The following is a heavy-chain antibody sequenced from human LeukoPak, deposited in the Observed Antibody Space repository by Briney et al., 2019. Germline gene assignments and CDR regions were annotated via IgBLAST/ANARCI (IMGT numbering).Heavy chain of an antibody. CDR1: GGSISSGGYY. Sequence: PSQTLSLTCTVSGGSISSGGYYWSWIRQHPGKGLEWIGYIYYSGSTYYNPSLKSRVTISVDTSKNQFSLKLSPVTAADTAVYYCARKMRGDYYGMDVWGQGTTVTVSS. D-gene: IGHD3-10*01. J-gene: IGHJ6*02. CDR3: ARKMRGDYYGMDV. V-gene: IGHV4-31*03. CDR2: IYYSGST.